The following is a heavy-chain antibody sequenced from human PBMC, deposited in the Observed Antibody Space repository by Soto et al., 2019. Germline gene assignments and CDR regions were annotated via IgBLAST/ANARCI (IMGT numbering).Heavy chain of an antibody. V-gene: IGHV1-69*13. CDR3: ARDSGAKLSSS. Sequence: SVKVSCKAPGGTFSSYRFNWVRQARGQGLEWLGGIVPIYRTADYAQKFQGRVTITADESTRTVYMELSSLKSQDTALYYCARDSGAKLSSSWGQGTLVTVSS. CDR2: IVPIYRTA. D-gene: IGHD6-13*01. J-gene: IGHJ4*02. CDR1: GGTFSSYR.